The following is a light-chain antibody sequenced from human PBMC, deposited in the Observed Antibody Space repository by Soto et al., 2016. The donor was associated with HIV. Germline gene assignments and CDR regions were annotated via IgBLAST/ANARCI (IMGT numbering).Light chain of an antibody. CDR2: KAS. V-gene: IGKV1-5*03. CDR1: QSISSW. CDR3: QRGG. Sequence: DIQMTQSPSTLSASVGDRVTITCRASQSISSWLAWYQQKPGKAPKLLIYKASSLESGVPSRFSGSGSGTEFTLTISSLQPDDFATYYCQRGGFGQGTKVEI. J-gene: IGKJ1*01.